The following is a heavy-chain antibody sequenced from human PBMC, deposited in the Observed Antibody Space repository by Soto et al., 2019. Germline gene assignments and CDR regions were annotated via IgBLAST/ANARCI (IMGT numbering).Heavy chain of an antibody. D-gene: IGHD3-3*01. J-gene: IGHJ6*02. CDR2: INHSGRT. CDR1: GGSFSGYY. V-gene: IGHV4-34*01. Sequence: PSETLSLTCAVYGGSFSGYYWSWIRQPPGKGLEWIGEINHSGRTNYNPSLKSRVTISVDTSKNQFSLKLSSVTAADTAVYYCARGRGYDFWSGYSLYYYGMDVWGQGTTVTVSS. CDR3: ARGRGYDFWSGYSLYYYGMDV.